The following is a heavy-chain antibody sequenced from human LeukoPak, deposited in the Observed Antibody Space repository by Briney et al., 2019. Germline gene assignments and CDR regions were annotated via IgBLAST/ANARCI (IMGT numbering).Heavy chain of an antibody. V-gene: IGHV3-23*01. CDR1: GISFNNYG. Sequence: PGGSLRLSCAASGISFNNYGMSWVRQAPGKGLEWVSSISNGGRHTYHADSVRGRFTISRDNSKNTLYLQMDSLRAADTAVYYCAKVISSYSGYDSYWGQGTLVTVSS. CDR2: ISNGGRHT. D-gene: IGHD5-12*01. CDR3: AKVISSYSGYDSY. J-gene: IGHJ4*02.